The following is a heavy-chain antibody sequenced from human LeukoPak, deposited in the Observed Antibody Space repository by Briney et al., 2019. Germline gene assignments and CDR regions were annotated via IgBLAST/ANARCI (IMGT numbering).Heavy chain of an antibody. CDR3: ARDILQLWGPFDY. CDR1: GFTFSSYA. Sequence: PGGSLRLSCAASGFTFSSYAMHWVRQAPGKGLEWVAVISYDGSNKYYADSVKGRFTISRDNSKNTLYLQVNSLRAEDTAVYYCARDILQLWGPFDYWGQGTLVTVSS. CDR2: ISYDGSNK. V-gene: IGHV3-30-3*01. J-gene: IGHJ4*02. D-gene: IGHD5-18*01.